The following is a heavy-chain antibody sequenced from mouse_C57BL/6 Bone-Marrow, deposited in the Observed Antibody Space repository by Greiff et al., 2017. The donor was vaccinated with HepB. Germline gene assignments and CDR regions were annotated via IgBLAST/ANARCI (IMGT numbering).Heavy chain of an antibody. D-gene: IGHD1-1*01. Sequence: EVMLVESGGGLVKPGGSLKLSCAASGFTFSSYAMSWVRQTPEKRLEWVATISDGGSYTYYPDNVKGRFTISRDNAKNNLYLQRSHLKSEDTAMYYCARDHYGSAWFAYWGQGTLVTVSA. CDR3: ARDHYGSAWFAY. CDR2: ISDGGSYT. CDR1: GFTFSSYA. V-gene: IGHV5-4*01. J-gene: IGHJ3*01.